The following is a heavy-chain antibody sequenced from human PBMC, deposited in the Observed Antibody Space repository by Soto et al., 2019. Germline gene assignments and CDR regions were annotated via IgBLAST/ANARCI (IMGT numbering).Heavy chain of an antibody. CDR2: VSIGGST. J-gene: IGHJ4*02. CDR1: GFTVSIYA. CDR3: AKRRGDGGQFDY. D-gene: IGHD2-21*02. V-gene: IGHV3-23*01. Sequence: RRLSFASSGFTVSIYAICFFLQGPGKGLEWVAVVSIGGSTHYADSVRGRFTISRDNSKKTLSLQMNSLTAEDTAVYFCAKRRGDGGQFDYCGKGDLVPVSS.